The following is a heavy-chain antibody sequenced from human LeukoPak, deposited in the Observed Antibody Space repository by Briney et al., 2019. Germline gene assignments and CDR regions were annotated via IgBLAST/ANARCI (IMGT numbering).Heavy chain of an antibody. Sequence: PGGSLRLSCAASGFTFGSYAMSWVRQAPGQGLEWMGGIIPIFGTANYAQKFQGRVTITADESTSTAYMELSSLRSEDTAVYYCARSHVKRGYSYGPDYWGQGTLVTVSS. CDR2: IIPIFGTA. D-gene: IGHD5-18*01. CDR3: ARSHVKRGYSYGPDY. J-gene: IGHJ4*02. V-gene: IGHV1-69*01. CDR1: GFTFGSYA.